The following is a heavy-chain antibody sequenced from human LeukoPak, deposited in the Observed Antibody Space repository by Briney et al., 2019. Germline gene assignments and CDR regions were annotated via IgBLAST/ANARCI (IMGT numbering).Heavy chain of an antibody. CDR1: GFTFSDYY. D-gene: IGHD1-20*01. J-gene: IGHJ4*02. Sequence: GGSLRLSCAASGFTFSDYYMSWIRQAPGKGLEWVSSISSSSSYIYYADSVKGRFTISRDNAKNSLYLQMNSLIAEDTAVYYCARDGVLTGNPFDYWGQGTLVTVSS. CDR2: ISSSSSYI. V-gene: IGHV3-11*06. CDR3: ARDGVLTGNPFDY.